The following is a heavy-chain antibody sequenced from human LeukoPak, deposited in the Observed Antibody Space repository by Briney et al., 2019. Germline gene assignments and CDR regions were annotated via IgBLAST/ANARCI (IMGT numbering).Heavy chain of an antibody. V-gene: IGHV3-7*03. Sequence: GGSLRLSCAASGFTFSTSWMHWVRQAPGKGLEWVANIKEDGSEKYHADSVKGRFSIPRDNPKNSFFLQMNSLRAEDTALYYCVKAWSVGGQGTLVPVS. D-gene: IGHD3-3*01. J-gene: IGHJ4*02. CDR2: IKEDGSEK. CDR3: VKAWSV. CDR1: GFTFSTSW.